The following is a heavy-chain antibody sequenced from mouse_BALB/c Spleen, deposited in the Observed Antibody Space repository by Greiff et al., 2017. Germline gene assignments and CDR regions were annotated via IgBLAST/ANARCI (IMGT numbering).Heavy chain of an antibody. CDR1: GYSITSDYA. V-gene: IGHV3-2*02. J-gene: IGHJ4*01. CDR2: ISYSGST. Sequence: EVQLQQSGPGLVKPSQSLSLTCTVTGYSITSDYAWNWIRQFPGNKLEWMGYISYSGSTSYNPSLKSRISITRDTSKNQFFLQLNSVTTEDTATYYCARGDYGNYGAMDYWGQGTSVTVSS. D-gene: IGHD2-1*01. CDR3: ARGDYGNYGAMDY.